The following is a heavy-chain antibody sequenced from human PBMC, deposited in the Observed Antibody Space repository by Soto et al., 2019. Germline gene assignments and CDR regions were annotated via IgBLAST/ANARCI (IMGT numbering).Heavy chain of an antibody. CDR2: ISGSGSTI. Sequence: PEGSLRLSCVVSGFTFSSYNMNWVRQAPGKGLEWVTYISGSGSTIYYADSVKGRFTISRDNVKNSLYLQMNSLRDEDTAVYYCARSKYIDYWGQGTLVTFSS. D-gene: IGHD4-4*01. J-gene: IGHJ4*02. V-gene: IGHV3-48*02. CDR3: ARSKYIDY. CDR1: GFTFSSYN.